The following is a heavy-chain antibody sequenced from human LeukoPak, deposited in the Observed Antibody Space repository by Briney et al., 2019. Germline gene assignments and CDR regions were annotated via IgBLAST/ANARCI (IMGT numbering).Heavy chain of an antibody. CDR1: GYRFTRHW. Sequence: ESLKISCKGSGYRFTRHWIGWVRHKPRKRLEWMGIIFPGDSDTKYSPSFQGQVTISADKSIITAYLQWISLKASDTAMYYCARTSYDSSGYSFDFDYWGQGTLVTVSS. CDR2: IFPGDSDT. CDR3: ARTSYDSSGYSFDFDY. J-gene: IGHJ4*02. V-gene: IGHV5-51*01. D-gene: IGHD3-22*01.